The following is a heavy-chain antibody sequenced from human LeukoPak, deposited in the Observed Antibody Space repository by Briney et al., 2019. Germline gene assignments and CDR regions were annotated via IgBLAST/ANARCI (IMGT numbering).Heavy chain of an antibody. CDR2: FDPEDGET. J-gene: IGHJ4*02. Sequence: ASVKVSCEVSGYTLTELSMHWVRQAPGKGLEWMGGFDPEDGETIYAQKFQGRVTMTEDTSTDTAYMELSSLRSEDTAVYYCATTKRWDTAMVIWGQGTLVTVSS. CDR1: GYTLTELS. V-gene: IGHV1-24*01. CDR3: ATTKRWDTAMVI. D-gene: IGHD5-18*01.